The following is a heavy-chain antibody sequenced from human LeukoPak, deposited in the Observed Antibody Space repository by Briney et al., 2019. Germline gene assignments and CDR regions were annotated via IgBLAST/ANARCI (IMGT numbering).Heavy chain of an antibody. Sequence: GGSLRLSCAASGFTFSSYGMHWVRQAPGKGLEWVAFIRYDGSNKYYADSVKGRFTISRDNSKNTLYLQMNSLRAEDTAVYYCAKSHSITIFGVVLAGYMDVWGKGTTVTVSS. CDR1: GFTFSSYG. CDR3: AKSHSITIFGVVLAGYMDV. J-gene: IGHJ6*03. D-gene: IGHD3-3*01. CDR2: IRYDGSNK. V-gene: IGHV3-30*02.